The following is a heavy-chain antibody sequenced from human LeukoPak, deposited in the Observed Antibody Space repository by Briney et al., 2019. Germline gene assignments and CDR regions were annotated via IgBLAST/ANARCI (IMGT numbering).Heavy chain of an antibody. J-gene: IGHJ3*02. CDR1: GGSFSGYC. D-gene: IGHD3-22*01. V-gene: IGHV4-34*01. CDR2: INHSGST. CDR3: ARACYDSSGFDAFDI. Sequence: PSETLSLTCAVYGGSFSGYCWSWIRQPPGKGLEWIGEINHSGSTNYNPSLKSRVTISVDTSKNQSSLKLSSVTAADTAVYYCARACYDSSGFDAFDIWGQGTMVTVSS.